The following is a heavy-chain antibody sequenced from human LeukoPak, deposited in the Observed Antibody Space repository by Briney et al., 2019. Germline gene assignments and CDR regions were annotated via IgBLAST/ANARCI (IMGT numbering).Heavy chain of an antibody. Sequence: ASVKVSCKASGGTFSSYAISWVRQAPGQGLEWMGIINPSGGYTNYAQKFQGRVTMTRDTSTSTVYMELSSLRSEDTAVYYCARMTTVTTEGDYYFDYWGQGTLVTVSS. J-gene: IGHJ4*02. CDR2: INPSGGYT. D-gene: IGHD4-17*01. CDR1: GGTFSSYA. CDR3: ARMTTVTTEGDYYFDY. V-gene: IGHV1-46*01.